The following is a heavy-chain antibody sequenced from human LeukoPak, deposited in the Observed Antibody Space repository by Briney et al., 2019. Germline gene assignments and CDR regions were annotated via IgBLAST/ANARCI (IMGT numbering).Heavy chain of an antibody. CDR3: ARDLMSDILTVYGMDV. CDR1: GFTFSDYY. J-gene: IGHJ6*02. D-gene: IGHD3-9*01. CDR2: ISSSGSTI. V-gene: IGHV3-11*01. Sequence: GGSLRLSCAASGFTFSDYYMSWLRQAPGKGLEWVSYISSSGSTIYYADSVKGRFTISRDNAKNSLYLQMNSLRAEDTAVYYCARDLMSDILTVYGMDVWGQGTTVTVSS.